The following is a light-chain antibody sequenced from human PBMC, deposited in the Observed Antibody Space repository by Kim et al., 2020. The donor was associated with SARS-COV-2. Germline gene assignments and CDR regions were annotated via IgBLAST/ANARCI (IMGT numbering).Light chain of an antibody. CDR1: KLGDGY. J-gene: IGLJ2*01. CDR3: QAWDSGTV. CDR2: QDT. Sequence: VSVPPGQTVSITCSGDKLGDGYVCWYQQQPGQSPVLVIYQDTKRPSGIPERFSASNSGNSATLTISGTQAMDEADYYCQAWDSGTVFGGGTQLTVL. V-gene: IGLV3-1*01.